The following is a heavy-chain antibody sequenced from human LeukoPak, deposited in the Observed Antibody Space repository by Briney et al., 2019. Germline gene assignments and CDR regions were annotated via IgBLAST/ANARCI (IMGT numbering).Heavy chain of an antibody. CDR2: IWYDGSNK. CDR3: AKMNLGAIDY. CDR1: GFTFSSHG. J-gene: IGHJ4*02. D-gene: IGHD1-26*01. Sequence: GGTLTLSCAASGFTFSSHGMHWVRQAPGKGLEWVSFIWYDGSNKDYAASEKGRFITFRDNTKKTLYLQMNILGAEDTAFYYCAKMNLGAIDYWGQGTLVTVSS. V-gene: IGHV3-30*02.